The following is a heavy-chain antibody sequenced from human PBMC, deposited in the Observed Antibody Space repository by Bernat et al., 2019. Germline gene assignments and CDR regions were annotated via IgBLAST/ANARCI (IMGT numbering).Heavy chain of an antibody. D-gene: IGHD3-16*01. CDR1: GFTFSGSA. CDR2: IRSKANSYAT. CDR3: TGGSLYYFDY. J-gene: IGHJ4*02. Sequence: EVQLVESGGGLVQPGGSLKLSCAASGFTFSGSAMHWVRQASGKGLEWVGRIRSKANSYATAYAASVKGRFTISRDDSKNTAYLQMNSPKTEDTAVYYCTGGSLYYFDYWGQGTLVTVSS. V-gene: IGHV3-73*01.